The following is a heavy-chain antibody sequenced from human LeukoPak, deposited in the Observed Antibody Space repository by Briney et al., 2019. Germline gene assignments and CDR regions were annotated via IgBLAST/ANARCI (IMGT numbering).Heavy chain of an antibody. CDR2: IYTSGST. Sequence: TSGTLSLTCTVSGGSISSYYWGWIRQPAGKGLEWIGRIYTSGSTNYNPSLKSRVTMSVDTSKNQFSLKLSSVTAADTAVYYCAREIAARPYYYYYMDVWGKGTTVTVSS. CDR1: GGSISSYY. V-gene: IGHV4-4*07. CDR3: AREIAARPYYYYYMDV. D-gene: IGHD6-6*01. J-gene: IGHJ6*03.